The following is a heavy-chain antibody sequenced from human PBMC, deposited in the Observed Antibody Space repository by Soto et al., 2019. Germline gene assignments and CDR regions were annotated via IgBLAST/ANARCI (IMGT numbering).Heavy chain of an antibody. J-gene: IGHJ4*02. CDR3: AKFGLEGDY. D-gene: IGHD3-10*01. CDR1: GFTFSSYG. CDR2: ISYDGSNK. Sequence: QVQLVESGGGVVQPGRSLRLSCAASGFTFSSYGMHWVRQAPGKGLEWVAVISYDGSNKYYADSVKGRFTISRYNSKNTLYLQMNSLRAEATAVYYCAKFGLEGDYWGQGTLLTVSS. V-gene: IGHV3-30*18.